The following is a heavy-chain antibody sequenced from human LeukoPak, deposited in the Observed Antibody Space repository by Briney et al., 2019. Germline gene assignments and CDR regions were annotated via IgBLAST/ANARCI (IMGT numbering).Heavy chain of an antibody. V-gene: IGHV3-30*04. CDR1: GFTFSSYA. Sequence: PGGSLRLSCAASGFTFSSYAMHWVRQAPGKGLEWVAVISYDGGNKYYAYSVKGRFTISRDNSKNTLYLQMNSLRAEDTAVYYCARDRGYPATFFDYWGQGTLVTVSS. CDR2: ISYDGGNK. J-gene: IGHJ4*02. CDR3: ARDRGYPATFFDY. D-gene: IGHD5-12*01.